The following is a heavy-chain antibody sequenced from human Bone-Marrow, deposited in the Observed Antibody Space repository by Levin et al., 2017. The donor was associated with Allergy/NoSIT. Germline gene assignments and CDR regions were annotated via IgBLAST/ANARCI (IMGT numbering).Heavy chain of an antibody. V-gene: IGHV3-23*01. D-gene: IGHD3-3*01. CDR1: GFSFSNYA. CDR3: ATSTDLRTFDI. CDR2: ISDIGYSI. J-gene: IGHJ3*02. Sequence: PGGSLRLSCAASGFSFSNYAMSWVRQAPGKGLEWVSTISDIGYSIYYADSVKGRLTVSRDNSKSTLYLQMNSLRAEDTAVYYCATSTDLRTFDIWGQGTMVTVSS.